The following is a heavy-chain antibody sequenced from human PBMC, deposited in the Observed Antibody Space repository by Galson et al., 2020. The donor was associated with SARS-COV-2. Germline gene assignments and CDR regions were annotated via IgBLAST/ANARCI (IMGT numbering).Heavy chain of an antibody. CDR3: ARHGSRAQQLVDY. Sequence: SETLSLTCTVSGGSISSYYWSWIRQPPGKGLEWIGYIYYNGSPNYNPSLKSRVTISLDTSKNQFSLKLSSVTAADSAVYYCARHGSRAQQLVDYWGQGTLVTVSS. V-gene: IGHV4-59*08. CDR2: IYYNGSP. CDR1: GGSISSYY. J-gene: IGHJ4*02. D-gene: IGHD6-13*01.